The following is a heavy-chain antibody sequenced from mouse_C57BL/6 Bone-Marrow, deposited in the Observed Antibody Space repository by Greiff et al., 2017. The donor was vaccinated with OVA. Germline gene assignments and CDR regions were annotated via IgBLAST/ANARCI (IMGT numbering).Heavy chain of an antibody. V-gene: IGHV1-82*01. CDR1: GYAFSSSW. Sequence: VTLMESGPELVKPGASVKISCKASGYAFSSSWMNWVKQRPGKGLEWIGRIYPGDGDTNYNGKVKGKATLTADKSSSTAYMQLSSLTSEDSAVYFCARLGRDYWGQGTTLTVSS. D-gene: IGHD4-1*01. CDR3: ARLGRDY. J-gene: IGHJ2*01. CDR2: IYPGDGDT.